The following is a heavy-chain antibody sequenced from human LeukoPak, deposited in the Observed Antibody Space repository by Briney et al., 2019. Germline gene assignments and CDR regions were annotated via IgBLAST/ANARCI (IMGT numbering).Heavy chain of an antibody. CDR1: GGSISSSSYY. CDR3: ARQGDTAMYDNFDY. V-gene: IGHV4-39*01. CDR2: IYYSGST. Sequence: SETLSLTCTVSGGSISSSSYYWGWIRQPPGKGLERIGSIYYSGSTYYNPSLKSRVTISVDTSKNQFSLKLSSVTAADTAVYYCARQGDTAMYDNFDYWGQGTLVTVSS. D-gene: IGHD5-18*01. J-gene: IGHJ4*02.